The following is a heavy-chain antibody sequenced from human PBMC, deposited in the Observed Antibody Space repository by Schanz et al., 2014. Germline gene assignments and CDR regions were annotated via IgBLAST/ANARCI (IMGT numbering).Heavy chain of an antibody. J-gene: IGHJ4*02. CDR2: ISGSSRTI. CDR1: GFCFSSYS. D-gene: IGHD1-26*01. Sequence: EVQLLESGGGLVQPGGSLRLSCAASGFCFSSYSMNWVRQAPGKGLEWVSYISGSSRTIYYADSMKGRFTVSRDNAENALYLQMNSLRAEDTGLYFCSRGGSGSHYRLDYWGQGTLVTVSS. V-gene: IGHV3-48*01. CDR3: SRGGSGSHYRLDY.